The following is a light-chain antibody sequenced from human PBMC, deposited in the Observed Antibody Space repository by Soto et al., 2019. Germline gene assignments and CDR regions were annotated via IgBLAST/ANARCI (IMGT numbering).Light chain of an antibody. CDR2: GSA. Sequence: EIVMTQSPATLSVSPGERATLSCRASQSVSSNLAWYQQKPGQAPRLLIYGSATRATVIPARFSGSGSGTDFTPTTSILQYEDGAVYYCQHYNNRPFPFGQGTRVEIK. J-gene: IGKJ5*01. V-gene: IGKV3-15*01. CDR1: QSVSSN. CDR3: QHYNNRPFP.